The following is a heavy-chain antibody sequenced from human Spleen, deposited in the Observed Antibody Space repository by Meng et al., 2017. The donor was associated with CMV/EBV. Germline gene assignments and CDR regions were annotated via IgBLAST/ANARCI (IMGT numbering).Heavy chain of an antibody. D-gene: IGHD4-17*01. CDR2: IYYSGST. CDR1: GGSTSSGDYY. Sequence: RLEESGQGLVKPSQTLSLPCTVSGGSTSSGDYYWSWIRQPPGKGLEWIGYIYYSGSTYYNPSLKSRVTISVDTSKNQFSLKLSSVTAADTAVYYCARSYGDYNFDYWGQGTLVTVSS. J-gene: IGHJ4*02. V-gene: IGHV4-30-4*08. CDR3: ARSYGDYNFDY.